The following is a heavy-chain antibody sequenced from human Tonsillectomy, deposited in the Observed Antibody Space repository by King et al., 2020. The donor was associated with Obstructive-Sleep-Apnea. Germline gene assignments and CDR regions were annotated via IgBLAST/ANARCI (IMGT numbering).Heavy chain of an antibody. J-gene: IGHJ5*02. D-gene: IGHD2-21*01. CDR3: ARVGDWGGDSDNWFDP. V-gene: IGHV4-39*07. CDR1: CGSISSRSYY. Sequence: LQLQESGPGLVKPSETLSLTCTVSCGSISSRSYYWGGIRQPPGRGVEWIGNIYYSGSTHYKQSLKSRVTISVDTSKNQLSLELSSVTAADTALYDCARVGDWGGDSDNWFDPWGQGTLVTVSS. CDR2: IYYSGST.